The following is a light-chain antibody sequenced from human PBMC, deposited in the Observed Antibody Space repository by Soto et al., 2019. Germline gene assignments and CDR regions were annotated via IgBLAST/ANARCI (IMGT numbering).Light chain of an antibody. CDR1: QSVSNF. CDR3: QQYGSSGT. J-gene: IGKJ1*01. V-gene: IGKV3-20*01. CDR2: GAS. Sequence: EILLSQSPATLSLSPGEKVTPSRRASQSVSNFLAWYQQKPGQAPRLLIYGASNRATGIPDRFSGSGSGTDFTLTISRLEPEDFAVYYCQQYGSSGTFGQGTKVDIK.